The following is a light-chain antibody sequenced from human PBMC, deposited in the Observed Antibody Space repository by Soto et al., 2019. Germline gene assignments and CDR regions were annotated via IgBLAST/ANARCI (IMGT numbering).Light chain of an antibody. Sequence: AIQLTQSPSSLYASVGDRVTITCRASQAIRTALGWYQQKPGKVPKLLIYAASILQSGVPSRFSGSGSGTDFTLTISSLQPEDFATYYCQQYDNLPLTFGPGTKVDIK. CDR3: QQYDNLPLT. CDR1: QAIRTA. J-gene: IGKJ3*01. V-gene: IGKV1-6*01. CDR2: AAS.